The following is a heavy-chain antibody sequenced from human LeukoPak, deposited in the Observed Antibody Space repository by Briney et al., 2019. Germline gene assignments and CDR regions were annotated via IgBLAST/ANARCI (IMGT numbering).Heavy chain of an antibody. V-gene: IGHV1-69*04. Sequence: SVKVSCKASGGIFNDYSISWVRQAPGQGLEWMGRIIPILNVPNYPQKFEGRVTITADKSTNTAYMELSSLKSEDTAVYFCARDRPRARYFDYWGQGTLVTVSS. CDR3: ARDRPRARYFDY. CDR2: IIPILNVP. CDR1: GGIFNDYS. D-gene: IGHD2-15*01. J-gene: IGHJ4*02.